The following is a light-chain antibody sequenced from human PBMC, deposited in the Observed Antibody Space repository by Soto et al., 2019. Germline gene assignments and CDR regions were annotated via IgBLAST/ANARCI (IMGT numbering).Light chain of an antibody. J-gene: IGKJ1*01. CDR2: AAS. CDR1: QTVSSNY. V-gene: IGKV3-20*01. CDR3: HQYGTSPWT. Sequence: EIGLTQSPGILSLSPGERVTLSCRASQTVSSNYLAWYQQKPGQAPRLLIYAASSRATGIPDRFSGSGSGTDFTLTISRLEPEDVAVFYCHQYGTSPWTFGHGTQVEIK.